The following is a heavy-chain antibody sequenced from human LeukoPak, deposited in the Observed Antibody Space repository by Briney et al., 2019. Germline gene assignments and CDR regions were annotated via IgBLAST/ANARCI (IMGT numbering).Heavy chain of an antibody. Sequence: PGGSLRLSCAASGFTFSSYGMHWVRQAPGKGLEWVAFIRYDGSNKYYADSVKGRFTISRDNSKNTLYLQMNSLRAEDTAVYYCARGGVYYDFWSGYYFDYWGQGTLVTVSS. CDR3: ARGGVYYDFWSGYYFDY. CDR2: IRYDGSNK. CDR1: GFTFSSYG. V-gene: IGHV3-30*02. D-gene: IGHD3-3*01. J-gene: IGHJ4*02.